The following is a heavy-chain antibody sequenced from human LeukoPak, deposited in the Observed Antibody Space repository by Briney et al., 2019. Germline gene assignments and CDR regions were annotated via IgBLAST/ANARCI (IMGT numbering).Heavy chain of an antibody. CDR3: VRDWDHFDFDS. CDR2: IKGDGSHT. CDR1: GFTFSSYS. Sequence: GESLRLSCAASGFTFSSYSMNWVRQAPGKGLVWVSRIKGDGSHTIYADSVKGRFTISRDNAKNTLYLQMKSLRAEDTAVYYCVRDWDHFDFDSWGQGTLVTVSS. J-gene: IGHJ5*01. V-gene: IGHV3-74*01. D-gene: IGHD3-9*01.